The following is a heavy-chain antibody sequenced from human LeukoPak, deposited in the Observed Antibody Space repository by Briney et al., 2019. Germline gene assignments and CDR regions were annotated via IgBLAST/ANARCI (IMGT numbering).Heavy chain of an antibody. D-gene: IGHD6-13*01. V-gene: IGHV3-48*03. CDR2: ISHSGRTI. Sequence: GGSLRLSCAAPGFTFSNYELNWVRQAPGKGLEWVSYISHSGRTIYYADSVKGRFTISRDNAKNSLYLQMNSLRAEDTAVYYCARGVGSSWPGWFDPWGQGTLVTVSS. CDR3: ARGVGSSWPGWFDP. CDR1: GFTFSNYE. J-gene: IGHJ5*02.